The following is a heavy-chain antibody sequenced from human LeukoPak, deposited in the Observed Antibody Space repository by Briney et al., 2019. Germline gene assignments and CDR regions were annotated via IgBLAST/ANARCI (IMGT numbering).Heavy chain of an antibody. Sequence: GASVKVSCKASGYTFTGYYMHWVRQAPGQGLEWMGWINPNSGGTNYAQKFQGRVTMTRDTSISTAYMELSRLRPDDTAVYYCARGTAARPSNHFDYWGQGTLVTVSS. J-gene: IGHJ4*02. CDR3: ARGTAARPSNHFDY. D-gene: IGHD6-6*01. CDR1: GYTFTGYY. V-gene: IGHV1-2*02. CDR2: INPNSGGT.